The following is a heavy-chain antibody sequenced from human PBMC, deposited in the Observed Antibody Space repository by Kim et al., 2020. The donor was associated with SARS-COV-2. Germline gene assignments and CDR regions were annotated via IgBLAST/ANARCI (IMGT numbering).Heavy chain of an antibody. J-gene: IGHJ5*02. CDR2: IYYSGST. D-gene: IGHD3-3*01. CDR1: GGSISSSSYY. CDR3: ARAVADFWSGYDHHNWFDP. V-gene: IGHV4-39*01. Sequence: SETLSLTCTVSGGSISSSSYYWGWIRQPPGKGLEWIGSIYYSGSTYYNPSLKSRVTISVDTSKNQFSLKLSSVTAADTAVYYCARAVADFWSGYDHHNWFDPWGQGTLVTVSS.